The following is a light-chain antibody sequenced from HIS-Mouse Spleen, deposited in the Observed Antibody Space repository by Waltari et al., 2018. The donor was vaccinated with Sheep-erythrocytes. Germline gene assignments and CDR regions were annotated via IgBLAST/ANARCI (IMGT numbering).Light chain of an antibody. J-gene: IGLJ1*01. V-gene: IGLV2-11*01. CDR1: SSDVCGDNS. Sequence: QSALTQPRPVSGSPGQSVTISCTGTSSDVCGDNSVSWYQQHPGKAPKLMIYDVSKRPSGVPDRFSGSKSGNTASLTISGLQAEDEADYYCCSYAGSYNHVFATGTKVTVL. CDR2: DVS. CDR3: CSYAGSYNHV.